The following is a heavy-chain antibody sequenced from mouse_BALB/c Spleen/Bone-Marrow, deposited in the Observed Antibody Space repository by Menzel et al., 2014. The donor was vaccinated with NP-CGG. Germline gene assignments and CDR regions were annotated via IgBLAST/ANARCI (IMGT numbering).Heavy chain of an antibody. CDR3: AREAGYYYAMDY. V-gene: IGHV1S126*01. J-gene: IGHJ4*01. D-gene: IGHD2-2*01. CDR2: IDPSDSET. Sequence: QVQLQQSGPQLVRPGASVKKSCKASGYSFTSYWMHWVKQRPGQGLEWIGMIDPSDSETRLNQKFKDKATLTVDKSSSTAYMQLSSPTSEDSAVYYCAREAGYYYAMDYWGQGTSVTVSS. CDR1: GYSFTSYW.